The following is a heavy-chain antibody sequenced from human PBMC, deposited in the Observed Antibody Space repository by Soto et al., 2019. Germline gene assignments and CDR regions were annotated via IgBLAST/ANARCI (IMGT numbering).Heavy chain of an antibody. D-gene: IGHD3-22*01. J-gene: IGHJ6*02. CDR3: SRDRGRPELRDAPSYDSSDLDAGMYV. Sequence: EVRLVESGGGLVQPGGSLTLSCAASGFTFSSYWMTWVRQAPGKGLEWVANINQDGSEKYYMDSMKGRFTISRDNAKHSQLLQLSSLRAEDTSVYCCSRDRGRPELRDAPSYDSSDLDAGMYVWGQGTTVTVSS. V-gene: IGHV3-7*01. CDR1: GFTFSSYW. CDR2: INQDGSEK.